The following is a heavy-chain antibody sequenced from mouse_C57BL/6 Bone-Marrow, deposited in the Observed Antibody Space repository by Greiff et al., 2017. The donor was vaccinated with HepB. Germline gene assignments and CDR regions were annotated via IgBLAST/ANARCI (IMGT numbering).Heavy chain of an antibody. V-gene: IGHV1-4*01. CDR3: ARDYYGSFYYAMDY. CDR2: INPSSGYT. J-gene: IGHJ4*01. Sequence: QVQLQQSGAELARPGASVKMSCKASGYTFTSYTMHWVKQRPGQGLEWIGYINPSSGYTKYNQKFKDKATLTADKSSSTAYMQLSSLTSEDSAVYYCARDYYGSFYYAMDYWGQGTSVTVSS. CDR1: GYTFTSYT. D-gene: IGHD1-1*01.